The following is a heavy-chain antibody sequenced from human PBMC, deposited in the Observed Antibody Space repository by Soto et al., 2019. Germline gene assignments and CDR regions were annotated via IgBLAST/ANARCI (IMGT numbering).Heavy chain of an antibody. CDR2: ISPDGSNK. CDR3: AKPRCSLQGPPFDP. D-gene: IGHD2-15*01. Sequence: QVKLVESGGGVVQPGRSLRLSCAASGFTFSRYGMHWVRQAPGKGLEWVAVISPDGSNKDYADSVKGRFTISRDNSKSTLYLQMNSLRVEDTAVYYSAKPRCSLQGPPFDPWGHGTRVNVSS. J-gene: IGHJ5*02. V-gene: IGHV3-30*18. CDR1: GFTFSRYG.